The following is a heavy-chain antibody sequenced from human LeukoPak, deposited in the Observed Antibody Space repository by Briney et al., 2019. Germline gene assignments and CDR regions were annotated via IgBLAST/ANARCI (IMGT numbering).Heavy chain of an antibody. CDR1: GDSISSYY. V-gene: IGHV4-59*12. CDR2: ISYSGST. J-gene: IGHJ3*02. CDR3: ARISLVVVINIGAFDI. D-gene: IGHD3-22*01. Sequence: SETLSLTCTVSGDSISSYYWSWIRQPPGKGLEWIGYISYSGSTNYNPSLESRVTISVDTSKNQFSLKLSSVTAADTAVYYCARISLVVVINIGAFDIWGQGTMVTVSS.